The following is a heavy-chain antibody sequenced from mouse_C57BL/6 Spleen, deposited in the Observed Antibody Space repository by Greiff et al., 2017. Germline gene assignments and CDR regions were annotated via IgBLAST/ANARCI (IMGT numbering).Heavy chain of an antibody. J-gene: IGHJ2*01. Sequence: VKLQQPGAELVKPGASVKLSCKASGYTFTSYWMQWVKQRPGQGLEWIGEIDPSDSYTNYNQKFKGKATLTVDTSSSTAYMQLSSLTSEDSAVYYCARGLYSNYEDWGQGTTLTVSS. CDR2: IDPSDSYT. D-gene: IGHD2-5*01. CDR3: ARGLYSNYED. CDR1: GYTFTSYW. V-gene: IGHV1-50*01.